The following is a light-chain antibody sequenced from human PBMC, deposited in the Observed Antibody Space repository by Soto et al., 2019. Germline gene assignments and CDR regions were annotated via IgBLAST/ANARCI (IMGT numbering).Light chain of an antibody. CDR3: CSYAGSSIGV. CDR2: EGS. CDR1: SSDVGSYNL. V-gene: IGLV2-23*01. J-gene: IGLJ3*02. Sequence: QSALTQPSSVSGSPGQSITISCTGTSSDVGSYNLVSWYQQHPGKVPKLMIYEGSERPSGVSNRFSGSTSGNTASLTISGLQPEDAADYYCCSYAGSSIGVFGGGTKLTVL.